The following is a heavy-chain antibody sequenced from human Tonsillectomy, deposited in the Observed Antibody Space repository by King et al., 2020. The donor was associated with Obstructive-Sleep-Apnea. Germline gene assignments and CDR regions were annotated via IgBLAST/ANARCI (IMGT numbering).Heavy chain of an antibody. CDR3: ARGGTPVGAKASLMIDY. CDR1: GYTFTSYY. CDR2: INPSGGST. J-gene: IGHJ4*02. V-gene: IGHV1-46*01. D-gene: IGHD1-26*01. Sequence: VQLVQSGAEVKKPGASVKVSCKASGYTFTSYYMHWVRQAPGQGLEWMGIINPSGGSTSYAQKFQGRVTMTRDTSTSTVYMELSSLRSEDTAVYYCARGGTPVGAKASLMIDYWGQGTLVTVSS.